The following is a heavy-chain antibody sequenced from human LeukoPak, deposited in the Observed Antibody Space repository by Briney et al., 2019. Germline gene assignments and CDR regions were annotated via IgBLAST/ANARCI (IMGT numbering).Heavy chain of an antibody. Sequence: PSQTLSLTCSVSGESLSSPDYYWSWIRQPPGKGLEWIGYIDYSESTYYNPSLKSRITISVDTSKNQFSLKLSSVTAADTAVYYCGRYSSSWLPGGWFDPWGQGTLVTVSS. CDR3: GRYSSSWLPGGWFDP. CDR2: IDYSEST. CDR1: GESLSSPDYY. J-gene: IGHJ5*02. V-gene: IGHV4-30-4*01. D-gene: IGHD6-13*01.